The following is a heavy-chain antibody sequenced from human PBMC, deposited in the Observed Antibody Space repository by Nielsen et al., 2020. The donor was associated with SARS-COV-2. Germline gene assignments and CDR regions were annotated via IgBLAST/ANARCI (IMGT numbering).Heavy chain of an antibody. CDR3: ARRSSIWNYMDV. CDR2: IYYLGDT. Sequence: SETLSLTCTASGTSITSYYWSWVRQRPGKGLERIGYIYYLGDTNYTPAFGGRVAMSVDTPKSQFSLKLFTVTAADTAVYYCARRSSIWNYMDVWATGISVTVSS. V-gene: IGHV4-59*08. D-gene: IGHD1-26*01. CDR1: GTSITSYY. J-gene: IGHJ6*03.